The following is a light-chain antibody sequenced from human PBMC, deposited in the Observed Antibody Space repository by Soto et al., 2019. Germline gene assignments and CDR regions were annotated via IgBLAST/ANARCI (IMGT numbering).Light chain of an antibody. CDR3: QQSTNRPYT. Sequence: EIVMTHSQATLSVSPGERATLACRASQSVRDNLAWYQQKPGQAPRLLIYGASTRPTGIPARFSGSGSGTEFTLTINSLQSEDFALYFCQQSTNRPYTFGQGTKLEIK. J-gene: IGKJ2*01. CDR2: GAS. V-gene: IGKV3-15*01. CDR1: QSVRDN.